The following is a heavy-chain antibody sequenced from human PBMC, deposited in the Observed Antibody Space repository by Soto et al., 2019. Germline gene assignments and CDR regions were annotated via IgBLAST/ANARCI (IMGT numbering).Heavy chain of an antibody. CDR2: INTYNGNT. D-gene: IGHD3-16*01. Sequence: ASVKGSCKASGYTFTRYGIVWARQAPGQGLEWMGWINTYNGNTNYAQNVQGRVTLTTDTSTSTAYMELRSLRSNDTAIYYCAMVDVYVTPSPQDVWGQGTTVTVS. CDR3: AMVDVYVTPSPQDV. J-gene: IGHJ6*02. CDR1: GYTFTRYG. V-gene: IGHV1-18*01.